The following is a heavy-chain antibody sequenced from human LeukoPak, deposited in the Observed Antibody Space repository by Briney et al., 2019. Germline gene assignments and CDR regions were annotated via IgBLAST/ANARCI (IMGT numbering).Heavy chain of an antibody. D-gene: IGHD6-13*01. CDR2: ISAYNGNI. CDR3: ARDKWAIAAAGSFDH. V-gene: IGHV1-18*01. CDR1: GYTFTSYG. J-gene: IGHJ4*02. Sequence: ASVKVSCKASGYTFTSYGFSWVRQAPGQGLEWMGWISAYNGNIKYAQKFQGRVTMSTDRSTTTAYMEVRSLRFDDSALYYCARDKWAIAAAGSFDHWGQGTLVTVSS.